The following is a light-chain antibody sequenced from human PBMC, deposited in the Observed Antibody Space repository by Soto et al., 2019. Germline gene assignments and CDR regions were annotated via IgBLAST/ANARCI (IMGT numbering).Light chain of an antibody. CDR2: EAT. V-gene: IGKV1-5*01. Sequence: IQLTQSPSTLSASVGDRVTITCRASQSVPPWSAWLQQKPGNATNLLVYEATTFGAGVPSRFSGSGSETEFTLTISSLQPDDLGTYYCQQYNTSFTFGQGAKLEIK. CDR3: QQYNTSFT. J-gene: IGKJ2*01. CDR1: QSVPPW.